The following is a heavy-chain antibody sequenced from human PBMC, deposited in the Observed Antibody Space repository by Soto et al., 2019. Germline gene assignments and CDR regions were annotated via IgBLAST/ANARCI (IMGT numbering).Heavy chain of an antibody. D-gene: IGHD3-22*01. Sequence: EVQLEESGGGLIKPGESLTLSCAASDFILSDAWMKWVRQAPGKGLEWVGRIKSKAHGGTTDYAAPLKCRFTILRDDSKKTVYLQMNSLQTEVTAMYYCGFYRDSSGLRRYDYWGQGALVTVSS. CDR1: DFILSDAW. CDR3: GFYRDSSGLRRYDY. J-gene: IGHJ4*02. V-gene: IGHV3-15*07. CDR2: IKSKAHGGTT.